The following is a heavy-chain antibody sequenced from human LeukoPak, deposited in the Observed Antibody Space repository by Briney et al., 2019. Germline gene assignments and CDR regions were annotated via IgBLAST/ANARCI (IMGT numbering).Heavy chain of an antibody. CDR2: IYYSGST. J-gene: IGHJ4*02. D-gene: IGHD6-19*01. V-gene: IGHV4-59*12. CDR3: ARRQLGYSSGWYQPDPYYFDY. Sequence: PSETLSLTCTVSGGSISSYYWSWIRQPPGKGLEWIGYIYYSGSTNYNPSLKSRVTISVDTSKNQFSLKLSSVTAADTAVYYCARRQLGYSSGWYQPDPYYFDYWGQGTLVTVSS. CDR1: GGSISSYY.